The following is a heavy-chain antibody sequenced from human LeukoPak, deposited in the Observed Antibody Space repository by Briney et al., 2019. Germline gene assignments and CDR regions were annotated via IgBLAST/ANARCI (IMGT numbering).Heavy chain of an antibody. J-gene: IGHJ6*02. D-gene: IGHD3-22*01. CDR2: ISAYNGNT. V-gene: IGHV1-18*01. Sequence: ASVKVSCKASGYTFTSYGISWVRQAPGQGLEWMGWISAYNGNTSYAQKLQGRVTMTTDTSTSTAYMELRSLRSDDTAVYYCARRPPYYDSSGGYYGMDVWGQGTTVTVSS. CDR3: ARRPPYYDSSGGYYGMDV. CDR1: GYTFTSYG.